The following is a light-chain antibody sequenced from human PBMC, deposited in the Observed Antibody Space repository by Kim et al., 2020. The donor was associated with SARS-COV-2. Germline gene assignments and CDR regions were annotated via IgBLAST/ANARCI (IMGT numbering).Light chain of an antibody. Sequence: SSELTRDPAVSVALGQTVRITCQGNSLRSYFATWYQQKPGQAPILVIYGNKNRPSGIPDRFSGSRSEDTASLTITGAQAEDEADYYCNSRDSSGNHWVFGGGTQLTVL. CDR3: NSRDSSGNHWV. J-gene: IGLJ3*02. CDR2: GNK. V-gene: IGLV3-19*01. CDR1: SLRSYF.